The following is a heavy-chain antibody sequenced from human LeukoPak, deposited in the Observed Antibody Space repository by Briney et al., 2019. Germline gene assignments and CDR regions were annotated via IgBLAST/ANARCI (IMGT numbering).Heavy chain of an antibody. Sequence: TSETLSLTCTVSGGPISRYYWSWIRQPAGKGLEWIGRIYTRGSTNYNPSLKSRVTMSVDTSKNQFSLKLSSVTAADTAVYYCARDIELWYSGSYGTNNWFDPWGQGTLATVSS. CDR3: ARDIELWYSGSYGTNNWFDP. J-gene: IGHJ5*02. D-gene: IGHD1-26*01. CDR2: IYTRGST. CDR1: GGPISRYY. V-gene: IGHV4-4*07.